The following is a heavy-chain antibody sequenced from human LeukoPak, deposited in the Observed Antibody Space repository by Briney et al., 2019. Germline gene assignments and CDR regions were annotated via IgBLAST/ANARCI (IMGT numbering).Heavy chain of an antibody. CDR3: ARGPNIYGSGRSWFDP. D-gene: IGHD3-10*01. CDR1: GYTFTDYG. V-gene: IGHV1-2*02. Sequence: ASVKVSCKASGYTFTDYGITWVRQAPGQGLEWMGWINPNSGGTNYAQKFQGRVTMTRDTSIRTVYMELSRLKSDDTAVYYCARGPNIYGSGRSWFDPWGQGTLVTVSS. CDR2: INPNSGGT. J-gene: IGHJ5*02.